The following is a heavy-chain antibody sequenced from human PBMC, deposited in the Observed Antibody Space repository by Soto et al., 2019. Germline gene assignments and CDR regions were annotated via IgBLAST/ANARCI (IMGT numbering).Heavy chain of an antibody. CDR2: IWDDGSNK. D-gene: IGHD3-10*01. J-gene: IGHJ4*02. V-gene: IGHV3-33*01. CDR1: GFTFSSYV. CDR3: ARDRYGSGTYPSDY. Sequence: QVQLVESGGGVVQPGRSLRLSCAASGFTFSSYVMHWVRQAPGKGLEWVAVIWDDGSNKDYIDSVKGRFTISRDNSKNTLYLQMNSLRVEDTAVYYCARDRYGSGTYPSDYWGQGTLVTVSS.